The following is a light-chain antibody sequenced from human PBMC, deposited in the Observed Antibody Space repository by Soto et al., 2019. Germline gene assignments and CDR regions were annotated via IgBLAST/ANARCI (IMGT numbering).Light chain of an antibody. Sequence: EIVMTQSPATLSVSPGERATLSCRASQSVSSYLAWYQQKPGQAPRLLIYGASTRATGIPARFSGSGSGTEFTLTISSLQSEDFVVYYCQQYNDWPSITFGQGTRLEI. CDR3: QQYNDWPSIT. J-gene: IGKJ5*01. CDR1: QSVSSY. V-gene: IGKV3-15*01. CDR2: GAS.